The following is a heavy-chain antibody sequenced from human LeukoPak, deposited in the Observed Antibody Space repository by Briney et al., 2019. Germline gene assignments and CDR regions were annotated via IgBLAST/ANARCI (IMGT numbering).Heavy chain of an antibody. J-gene: IGHJ4*02. Sequence: ASVKVSCKASGYTFTSYAMNWVRQAPGQGLEWMGWINTNTGNPTYAQGFTGRFVFSLDTSVCTAYLHISSLKAEDTAVYYCARDSLASYDYVWGSYALGYWGQGTLVTVSS. V-gene: IGHV7-4-1*02. D-gene: IGHD3-16*01. CDR3: ARDSLASYDYVWGSYALGY. CDR2: INTNTGNP. CDR1: GYTFTSYA.